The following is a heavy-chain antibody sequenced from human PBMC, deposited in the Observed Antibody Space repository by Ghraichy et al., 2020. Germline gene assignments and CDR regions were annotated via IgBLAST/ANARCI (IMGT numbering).Heavy chain of an antibody. V-gene: IGHV1-8*01. Sequence: ASVKVSCKASGYTFTSYDINWVRQATGQGLEWMGWMNPNSGNTGYAQKFQGRVTMTRNTSISTAYMELSSLRSEDTAVYYCARNHNIYNWNYVVRRRSPMDVWGQGTTDTVSS. CDR3: ARNHNIYNWNYVVRRRSPMDV. J-gene: IGHJ6*02. CDR2: MNPNSGNT. D-gene: IGHD1-7*01. CDR1: GYTFTSYD.